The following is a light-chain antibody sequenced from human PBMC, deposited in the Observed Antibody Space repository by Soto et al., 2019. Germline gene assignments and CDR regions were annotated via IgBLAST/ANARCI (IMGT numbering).Light chain of an antibody. V-gene: IGLV8-61*01. CDR3: VLYMGSGITL. CDR1: SGSVSPSYY. Sequence: QTVVTQEPSVSVSPGGTVTLTCALSSGSVSPSYYPSWYQQTPGQAPRTVIHSTNTRSSGVPDRFSGSILRNKAALTITGAQADDESDYDGVLYMGSGITLFGGGTK. J-gene: IGLJ3*02. CDR2: STN.